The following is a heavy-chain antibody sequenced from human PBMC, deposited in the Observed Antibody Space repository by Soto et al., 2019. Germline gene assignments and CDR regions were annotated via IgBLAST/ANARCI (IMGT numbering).Heavy chain of an antibody. J-gene: IGHJ3*02. CDR1: GFTFSSYA. CDR2: ISGSGGST. V-gene: IGHV3-23*01. CDR3: AKDRIVVVVAALGAFDI. D-gene: IGHD2-15*01. Sequence: SGGSLRLSCAASGFTFSSYAMSWVRQAPGKGLEWVSAISGSGGSTYYADSVKGRFTISRDNSKNTLYLQMNSLRAEDTAVYYCAKDRIVVVVAALGAFDIRGQGTMVTVSS.